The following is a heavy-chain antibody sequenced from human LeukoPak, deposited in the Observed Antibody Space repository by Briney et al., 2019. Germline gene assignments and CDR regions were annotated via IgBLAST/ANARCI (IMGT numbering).Heavy chain of an antibody. V-gene: IGHV1-2*04. D-gene: IGHD6-19*01. CDR1: GYTFAGYY. CDR3: ARARSGYSSGWSLYHFDY. J-gene: IGHJ4*02. CDR2: INPNSGGS. Sequence: ASVKVSCKASGYTFAGYYMHWVRQAPGQGLEWMGWINPNSGGSNYAQKSQGWVTMTRDTSISTAYMELSRLRSDDTAVYYCARARSGYSSGWSLYHFDYWGQGTLVTVSS.